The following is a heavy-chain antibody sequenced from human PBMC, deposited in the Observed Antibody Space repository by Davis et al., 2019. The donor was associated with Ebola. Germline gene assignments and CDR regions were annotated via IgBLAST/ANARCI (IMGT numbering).Heavy chain of an antibody. Sequence: MHSETLSLTCAVWGGACRCEYVCVTRRLHWCRGVWIVEINHVLSTNYNPSLKSRVTISVDTSKNQFSLKLSSVTAADTAVYYCARDDYYGSGSLDYWGQGTLVTVSS. CDR3: ARDDYYGSGSLDY. J-gene: IGHJ4*02. D-gene: IGHD3-10*01. CDR2: INHVLST. V-gene: IGHV4-34*01. CDR1: GGACRCEY.